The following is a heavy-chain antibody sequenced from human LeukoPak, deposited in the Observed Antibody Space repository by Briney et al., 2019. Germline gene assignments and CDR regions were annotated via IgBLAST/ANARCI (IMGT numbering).Heavy chain of an antibody. CDR1: GYTFTSYD. D-gene: IGHD2-2*01. V-gene: IGHV1-2*02. Sequence: GASVKVSCKASGYTFTSYDINWVRQAPGQGLEWMGWINPNSGGTNYAQKFQGRVTMTRDTSISTAYMELSRLRSDDTAVYYCARDLSLYCSSTSCYEYLDPWGQGTLVTVSS. CDR3: ARDLSLYCSSTSCYEYLDP. J-gene: IGHJ5*02. CDR2: INPNSGGT.